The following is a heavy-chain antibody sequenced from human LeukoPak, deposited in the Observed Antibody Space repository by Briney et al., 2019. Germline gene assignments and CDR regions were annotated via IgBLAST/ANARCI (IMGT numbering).Heavy chain of an antibody. CDR3: ARGGRSAFDV. Sequence: SETLSLTCAVSGGSISSDHWWSWVRQPPGKSLEWIGEIFHIGVTNYKPSLKSRVSMSVDKSRHQFSLNLRSMTATDTAVYFCARGGRSAFDVWGPGTKVIVSS. CDR2: IFHIGVT. V-gene: IGHV4-4*02. CDR1: GGSISSDHW. J-gene: IGHJ3*01.